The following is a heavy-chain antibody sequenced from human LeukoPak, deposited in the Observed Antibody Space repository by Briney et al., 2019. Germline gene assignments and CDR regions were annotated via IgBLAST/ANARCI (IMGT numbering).Heavy chain of an antibody. V-gene: IGHV1-2*02. CDR2: INPNSGGT. CDR1: GYTFTGYY. CDR3: AREGWFGELSSPNLDY. Sequence: ASVKVSCEASGYTFTGYYMHWVRQAPGQGLEWMGWINPNSGGTNYAQKFQGRVTITRDTSISTAYMELSRLRSDDTAVYYCAREGWFGELSSPNLDYWGQGTLVTVSS. J-gene: IGHJ4*02. D-gene: IGHD3-10*01.